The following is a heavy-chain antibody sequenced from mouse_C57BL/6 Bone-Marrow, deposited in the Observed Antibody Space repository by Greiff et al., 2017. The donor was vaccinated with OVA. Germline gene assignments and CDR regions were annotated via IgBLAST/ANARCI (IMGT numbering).Heavy chain of an antibody. Sequence: EVKLVESGGGLVQPGGSLKLSCAASGFTFSDYYMYWVRQTPEKRLEWVAYISNGGGSTYYPDTVKGRVTISRDNAKNPLYLQMSRLKSEDTAMYYCARQTRWYFDVWGTGTTVTVSS. CDR3: ARQTRWYFDV. J-gene: IGHJ1*03. CDR1: GFTFSDYY. CDR2: ISNGGGST. V-gene: IGHV5-12*01.